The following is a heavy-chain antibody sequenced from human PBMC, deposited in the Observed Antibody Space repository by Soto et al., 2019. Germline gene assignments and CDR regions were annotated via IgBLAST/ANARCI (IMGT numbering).Heavy chain of an antibody. CDR3: AKATSTVVTHGKDY. D-gene: IGHD4-17*01. V-gene: IGHV3-23*01. CDR2: ISGSGGST. Sequence: LRLSCAASGFTFSSYAMSWVRQAPGKGLEWVSAISGSGGSTYYADSVKGRFTISRDNSKNTLYLQMNSLRAEDTAVYYCAKATSTVVTHGKDYWGQGTLVTVSS. J-gene: IGHJ4*02. CDR1: GFTFSSYA.